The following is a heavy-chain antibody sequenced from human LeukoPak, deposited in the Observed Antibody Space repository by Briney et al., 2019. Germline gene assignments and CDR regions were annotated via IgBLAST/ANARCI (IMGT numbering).Heavy chain of an antibody. CDR1: GFTFSSYA. V-gene: IGHV3-23*01. D-gene: IGHD6-13*01. CDR2: ISGSGGST. CDR3: AKGSAAAGILDY. J-gene: IGHJ4*02. Sequence: GGSLRLSCAASGFTFSSYAMSWVRQAPGKGLEWVSTISGSGGSTYYADPVKGRFTIPRDNSKNTLYLQMNSLRAEDTAVYYCAKGSAAAGILDYWGQGTLVTVSS.